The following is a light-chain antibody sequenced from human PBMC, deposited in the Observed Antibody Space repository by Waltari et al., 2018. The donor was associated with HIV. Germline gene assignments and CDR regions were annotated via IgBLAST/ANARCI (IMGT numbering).Light chain of an antibody. V-gene: IGLV1-40*01. Sequence: QSVLTQPPSVSGAPGQRVTISCPGSSSNIGAGYQVTWYQQLPGTAPKLLIYGNSNRPSGVPDRFSGSKSGTSASLAITGLQAEDEADYHCQSYDSSLSGYVFGTGTKVTVL. J-gene: IGLJ1*01. CDR2: GNS. CDR1: SSNIGAGYQ. CDR3: QSYDSSLSGYV.